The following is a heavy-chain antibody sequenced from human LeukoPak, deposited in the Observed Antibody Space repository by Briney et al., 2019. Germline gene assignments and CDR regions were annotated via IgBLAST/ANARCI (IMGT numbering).Heavy chain of an antibody. CDR3: AKDSGSYSNYETN. Sequence: PGGSLRLSCAASGFTFSIYGMHWVRQAPGKGLEWVAVIWYDGSNEYYADSVKGRFTISRDNSKNTLYLQMNSLRAEDTAVYYCAKDSGSYSNYETNWGQGTLVTVSS. V-gene: IGHV3-33*06. CDR1: GFTFSIYG. J-gene: IGHJ4*02. D-gene: IGHD4-11*01. CDR2: IWYDGSNE.